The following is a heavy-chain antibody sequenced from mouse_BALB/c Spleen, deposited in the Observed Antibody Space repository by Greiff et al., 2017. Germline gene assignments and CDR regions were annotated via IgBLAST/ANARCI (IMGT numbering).Heavy chain of an antibody. CDR3: ARESYYYDSGSHAMDY. CDR1: GFTFTSYG. Sequence: VQLQQSGPGLAAPSQSLSITCTVSGFTFTSYGVHWVRQPPGKGLEWLGVILAGGSTNYNSALMSRLSIGKDNSKSQVFLKMNSLQTDDTAMYYCARESYYYDSGSHAMDYWGQGTSVTVSS. J-gene: IGHJ4*01. CDR2: ILAGGST. D-gene: IGHD1-1*01. V-gene: IGHV2-9*02.